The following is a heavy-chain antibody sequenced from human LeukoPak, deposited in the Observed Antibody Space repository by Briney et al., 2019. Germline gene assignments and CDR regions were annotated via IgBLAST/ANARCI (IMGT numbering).Heavy chain of an antibody. D-gene: IGHD4-17*01. CDR2: IYYSGST. J-gene: IGHJ3*02. V-gene: IGHV4-39*07. Sequence: SETLSLTCNVSGVSISSSSYYWGWIRQPPGKGLEWIGSIYYSGSTYYNPSLKSRVTISVDTSKNQFSLKLSSVTAADTAVYYCARGGVMTTVTIDAFDIWGQGTMVTVSS. CDR1: GVSISSSSYY. CDR3: ARGGVMTTVTIDAFDI.